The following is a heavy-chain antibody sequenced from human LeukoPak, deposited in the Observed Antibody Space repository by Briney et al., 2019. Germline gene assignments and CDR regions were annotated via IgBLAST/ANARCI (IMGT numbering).Heavy chain of an antibody. Sequence: GGSLRLSCAASGFTVSSSPINWVRQAPGRGLEWVSSISSTSTSIYHADSVKGRFTISRDNTKNSLYLQMDSLRAEDTAVYYCARGFRAFDFWAQGTMVTVSS. CDR2: ISSTSTSI. CDR3: ARGFRAFDF. CDR1: GFTVSSSP. V-gene: IGHV3-21*01. J-gene: IGHJ3*01.